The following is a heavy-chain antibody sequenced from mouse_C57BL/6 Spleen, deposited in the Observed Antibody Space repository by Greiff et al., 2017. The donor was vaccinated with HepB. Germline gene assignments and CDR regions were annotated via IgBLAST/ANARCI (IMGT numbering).Heavy chain of an antibody. Sequence: VQLQQSGAELVRPGASVKLSCKASGYTFTDYYINWVKQRPGQGLEWIARIYPGSGNTYYNEKFKGKATLTAEKSSSTAYMQLSSLTSEDSAVYFCAREHWFAYWGQGTLVTVSA. V-gene: IGHV1-76*01. CDR3: AREHWFAY. CDR1: GYTFTDYY. CDR2: IYPGSGNT. J-gene: IGHJ3*01.